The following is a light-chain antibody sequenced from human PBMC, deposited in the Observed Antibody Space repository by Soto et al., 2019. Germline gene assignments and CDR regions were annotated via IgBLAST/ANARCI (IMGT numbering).Light chain of an antibody. V-gene: IGKV1-39*01. CDR3: QQTYSSTQWT. Sequence: DIQMTQSPFSLSASVGDRVTITCRASQSISSYLNWYQQKPGKPPKLLIYAAVSLQSGIPSRFSAYGSGKDFTLTISSLQPEDFATYYCQQTYSSTQWTLGQGTKVDIK. J-gene: IGKJ1*01. CDR2: AAV. CDR1: QSISSY.